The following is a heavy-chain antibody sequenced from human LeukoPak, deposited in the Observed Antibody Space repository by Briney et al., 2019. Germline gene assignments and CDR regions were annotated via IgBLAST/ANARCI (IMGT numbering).Heavy chain of an antibody. V-gene: IGHV4-4*07. Sequence: PETLSLTCTVSGGFINSYYWSWLRQPAGKGLEWIGRVYTSGITNYNPSLKSRITMSVDTSKNQFSLKLTSVTAADTAVYYCARHNGFDRGYYYYMDVWGKGTTVTVSS. CDR1: GGFINSYY. D-gene: IGHD3-9*01. J-gene: IGHJ6*03. CDR3: ARHNGFDRGYYYYMDV. CDR2: VYTSGIT.